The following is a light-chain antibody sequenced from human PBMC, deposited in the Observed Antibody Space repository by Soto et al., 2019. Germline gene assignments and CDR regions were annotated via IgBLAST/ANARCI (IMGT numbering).Light chain of an antibody. Sequence: QLVLTQSPSASASLGASVKLTCTLSSGHSNYAIAWHQQQSEKGPRYLMKLNSDGSHSKGDGIPDRFSGSSSGAERYLTLSSLPSEDEADYYCQTWGSGIVAFGGGTTLTVL. CDR3: QTWGSGIVA. J-gene: IGLJ2*01. V-gene: IGLV4-69*01. CDR1: SGHSNYA. CDR2: LNSDGSH.